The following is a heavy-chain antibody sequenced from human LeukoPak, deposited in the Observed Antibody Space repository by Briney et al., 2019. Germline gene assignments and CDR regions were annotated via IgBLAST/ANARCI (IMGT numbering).Heavy chain of an antibody. Sequence: GASVKVSCTASGYTFTSYGISWVRQAPGQGLEWMGWISAYNGNTNYAQKLQGRVTMTRDTSIGTAYMELSSLRSDDTAVYYCATQRGSYLWGTDFDYWGQGTLVTVSS. CDR2: ISAYNGNT. CDR1: GYTFTSYG. V-gene: IGHV1-18*01. D-gene: IGHD3-16*01. CDR3: ATQRGSYLWGTDFDY. J-gene: IGHJ4*02.